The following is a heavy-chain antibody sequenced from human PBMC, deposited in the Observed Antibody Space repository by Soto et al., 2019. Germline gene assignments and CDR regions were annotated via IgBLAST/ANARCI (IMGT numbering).Heavy chain of an antibody. CDR3: ARILIAAAGRSWFDP. V-gene: IGHV4-39*01. Sequence: PSETLSLSCTVSGGSISSSSYYWGWIRQPPGKGLEWIGSIYYSGSTYYNPSLKSRVTISVDTSKNQFSLELSSVTAADTAVYYCARILIAAAGRSWFDPWGQGTLVTVSS. D-gene: IGHD6-13*01. CDR2: IYYSGST. CDR1: GGSISSSSYY. J-gene: IGHJ5*02.